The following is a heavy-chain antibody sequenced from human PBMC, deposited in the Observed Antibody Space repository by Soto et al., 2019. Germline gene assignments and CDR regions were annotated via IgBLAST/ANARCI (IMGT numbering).Heavy chain of an antibody. V-gene: IGHV3-74*01. J-gene: IGHJ4*02. CDR1: GFTLSNYW. CDR3: TRDLNGGFEY. D-gene: IGHD7-27*01. CDR2: INSDGSRT. Sequence: GSLRLSCAASGFTLSNYWMHWVRQAPGKGLLWVSRINSDGSRTTYADSVKGRFTFSRDNAKNTLYLQMNSLRAEDTAVYYCTRDLNGGFEYWGQGTLVTVSS.